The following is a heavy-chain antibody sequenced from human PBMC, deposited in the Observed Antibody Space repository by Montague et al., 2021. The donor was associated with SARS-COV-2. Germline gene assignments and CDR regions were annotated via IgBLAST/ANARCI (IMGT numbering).Heavy chain of an antibody. D-gene: IGHD5-24*01. Sequence: SLRLSCAASGFTFSSYSMNWVRQAPGKGLEGVSYISSSSSTIYYADSVKGRFTISRDNAKNSLYLQMNSLRDEDTAVYYCARDRWDRNGMDVWGQGTTVTVSS. CDR2: ISSSSSTI. V-gene: IGHV3-48*02. J-gene: IGHJ6*02. CDR3: ARDRWDRNGMDV. CDR1: GFTFSSYS.